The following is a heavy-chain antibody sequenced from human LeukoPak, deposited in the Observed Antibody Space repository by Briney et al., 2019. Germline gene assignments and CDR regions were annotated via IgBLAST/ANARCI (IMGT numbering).Heavy chain of an antibody. CDR2: IIPIFGTA. CDR1: GYTFTSYY. Sequence: ASVEVSCKASGYTFTSYYMHWVRQAPGQGLEWMGGIIPIFGTANYAQKFQGRVTITADESTSTAYMELSSLRSEDTAVYYCARTTDRWLQSNDYWGQGTLVTVSS. CDR3: ARTTDRWLQSNDY. V-gene: IGHV1-69*13. D-gene: IGHD5-24*01. J-gene: IGHJ4*02.